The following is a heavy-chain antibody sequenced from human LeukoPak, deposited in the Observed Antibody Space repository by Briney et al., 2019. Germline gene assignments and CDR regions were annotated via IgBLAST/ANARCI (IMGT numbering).Heavy chain of an antibody. CDR2: INPSGGST. V-gene: IGHV1-46*01. CDR3: ARDRITMVRGVIDLGY. J-gene: IGHJ4*02. CDR1: GYTFTSYY. Sequence: ASVKVSCKASGYTFTSYYMHWVRQAPGQGLEWMGIINPSGGSTSYAQKFQGRVTMTRDTSTSTVYMELSRLRSDDTAVYYCARDRITMVRGVIDLGYWGQGTLVTVSS. D-gene: IGHD3-10*01.